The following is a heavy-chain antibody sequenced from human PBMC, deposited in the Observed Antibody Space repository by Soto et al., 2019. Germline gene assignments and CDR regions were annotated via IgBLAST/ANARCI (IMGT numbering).Heavy chain of an antibody. Sequence: QAQLVESGGGVAQPGRSVRLSCAASGFSFSAYAMHWVRQAPGKGLEWVAIMWNDGSKTHYGDSVRGRFTISRDNSKNTLYLQMNSLRSEDTAVYYCARGSDTSRDKPFDYWGLGALVTVSS. V-gene: IGHV3-33*01. J-gene: IGHJ4*01. CDR1: GFSFSAYA. CDR3: ARGSDTSRDKPFDY. CDR2: MWNDGSKT. D-gene: IGHD2-15*01.